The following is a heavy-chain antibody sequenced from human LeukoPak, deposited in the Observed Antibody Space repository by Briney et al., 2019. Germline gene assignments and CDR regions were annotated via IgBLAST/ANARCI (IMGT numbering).Heavy chain of an antibody. CDR1: GGSISSGDDY. CDR3: ARDHCSSKSCFIDH. J-gene: IGHJ4*02. Sequence: PQTLSLTCTVSGGSISSGDDYWTWIRQPPGKGLEWIGFIYYSGNTYYNPSLKSRVTISVDTSKNQFSLRLNSVTGADAAVYYCARDHCSSKSCFIDHWGQGTLVTVSS. CDR2: IYYSGNT. V-gene: IGHV4-30-4*08. D-gene: IGHD2-2*01.